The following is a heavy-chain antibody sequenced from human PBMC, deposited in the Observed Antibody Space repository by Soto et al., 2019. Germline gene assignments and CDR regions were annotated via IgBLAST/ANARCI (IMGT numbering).Heavy chain of an antibody. CDR3: ARGSAPYYYYYGMDV. Sequence: SVKVTCTASGGSFISYAIIWVRQAPGQGLEWMGGIIPIFGTANYAQKFQGRVTITADESTSTAYMELSSLRSEDTAVYYCARGSAPYYYYYGMDVWGQGTTVTVSS. CDR1: GGSFISYA. CDR2: IIPIFGTA. V-gene: IGHV1-69*01. J-gene: IGHJ6*02.